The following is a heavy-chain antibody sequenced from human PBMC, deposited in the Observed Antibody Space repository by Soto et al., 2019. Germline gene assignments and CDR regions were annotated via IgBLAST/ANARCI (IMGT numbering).Heavy chain of an antibody. V-gene: IGHV3-30-3*01. CDR2: ISYDGSNK. CDR1: GFTFSSYA. CDR3: ARGLEDEDAFDI. Sequence: QVQLVESGGGVVQPGRSLRLSCAASGFTFSSYAMHWVRQAPGKGLEWVAVISYDGSNKYYADSVKGRFTISRDNSKNTLYLQMNSLRAEDTAVYYCARGLEDEDAFDIWGQGTMVTVSS. J-gene: IGHJ3*02. D-gene: IGHD3-3*01.